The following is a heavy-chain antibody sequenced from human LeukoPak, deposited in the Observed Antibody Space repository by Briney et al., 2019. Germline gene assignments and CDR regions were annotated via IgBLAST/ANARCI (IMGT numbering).Heavy chain of an antibody. D-gene: IGHD1-26*01. Sequence: GGSLRLSCAASGFSFTNYEMNWVRQAPGEGLEWVSYISESGSTMYYADSVKGRFTISRDNTKNSLYLQMNSLRAEDTAVYYCTRDHLGPTVEFDYWGQGTLVTVSS. CDR1: GFSFTNYE. CDR3: TRDHLGPTVEFDY. CDR2: ISESGSTM. V-gene: IGHV3-48*03. J-gene: IGHJ4*02.